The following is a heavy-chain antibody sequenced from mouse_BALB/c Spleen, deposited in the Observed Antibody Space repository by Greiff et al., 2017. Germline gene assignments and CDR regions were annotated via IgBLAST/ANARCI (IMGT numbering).Heavy chain of an antibody. V-gene: IGHV5-17*02. CDR3: ARRGYYGNGYAMDY. D-gene: IGHD2-1*01. CDR2: ISSGSSTI. Sequence: EVQLVESGGGLVQPGGSRKLSCAASGFTFSSFGMHWVRQAPEKGLEWVAYISSGSSTIYYADTVKGRFTISRDNPKNTLFLQMTSLRSEDTAMYYCARRGYYGNGYAMDYWGQGTSVTVSS. J-gene: IGHJ4*01. CDR1: GFTFSSFG.